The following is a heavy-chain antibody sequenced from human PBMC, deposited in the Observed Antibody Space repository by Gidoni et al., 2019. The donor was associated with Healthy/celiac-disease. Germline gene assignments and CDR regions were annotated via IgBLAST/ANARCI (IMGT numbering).Heavy chain of an antibody. CDR2: SIPTLGIA. CDR1: GGTFSSYA. D-gene: IGHD3-10*01. Sequence: QVQLVQSGAEVKKPGSSVKVSCKASGGTFSSYAISWVRQAPGQGLEWLGRSIPTLGIADYALKCQVRVTIAAAKSTGTADMGLSSLRSADTAVYYCAEAVGSGDFIGYWGQGTLVTVSS. J-gene: IGHJ4*02. CDR3: AEAVGSGDFIGY. V-gene: IGHV1-69*04.